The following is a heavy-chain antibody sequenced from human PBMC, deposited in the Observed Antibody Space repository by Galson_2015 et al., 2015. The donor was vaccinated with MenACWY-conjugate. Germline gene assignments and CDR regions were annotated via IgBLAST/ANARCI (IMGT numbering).Heavy chain of an antibody. Sequence: SEPLSLTCPVSGGSASSRGYYWTWIRQPPGKGLEWIGLIYDSGTTKYNPSLKGRVTISLDTSKNQVSLKLSSVTAADTAVYYCAREFSYWGQGTLVTVSS. CDR1: GGSASSRGYY. J-gene: IGHJ4*02. V-gene: IGHV4-61*08. CDR2: IYDSGTT. CDR3: AREFSY. D-gene: IGHD3-3*01.